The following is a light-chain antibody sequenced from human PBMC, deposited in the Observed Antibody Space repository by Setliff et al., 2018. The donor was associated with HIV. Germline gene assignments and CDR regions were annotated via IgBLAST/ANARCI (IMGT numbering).Light chain of an antibody. CDR1: RSDIGAYNY. J-gene: IGLJ1*01. CDR3: ISYATTNTLP. Sequence: QSALTQPASVSGSPGQSITISCTGTRSDIGAYNYVSWYQQHPGKAPKLIIYEVRNRPSGVSNRFSGSKSGNTASLTISGLQAEDEADYYCISYATTNTLPFGTGTKVTVL. V-gene: IGLV2-14*01. CDR2: EVR.